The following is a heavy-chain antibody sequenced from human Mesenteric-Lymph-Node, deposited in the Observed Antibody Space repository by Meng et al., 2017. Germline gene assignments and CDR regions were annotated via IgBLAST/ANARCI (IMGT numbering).Heavy chain of an antibody. CDR3: ARMIGSGPFDY. Sequence: QVQLQESGPGLVRPSETLSLTCTVSGDSVSTSYYWSWIRQSPGKRLELIGYIYYTGRTDYSPSLKSRVTISVDTSKNQFSLRLNSVTAADTAVYYCARMIGSGPFDYWGQGTLVTVSS. V-gene: IGHV4-61*01. CDR1: GDSVSTSYY. D-gene: IGHD6-19*01. CDR2: IYYTGRT. J-gene: IGHJ4*02.